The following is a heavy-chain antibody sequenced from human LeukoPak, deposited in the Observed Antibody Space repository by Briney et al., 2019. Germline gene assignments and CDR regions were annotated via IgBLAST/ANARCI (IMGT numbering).Heavy chain of an antibody. J-gene: IGHJ3*02. CDR2: ISYDGSNK. Sequence: PGGSLRLSCAGSGFTFRSYAMHWVRQAPGKGLEWVAVISYDGSNKDYADSVKGRFTISRDNSKNTLFLQMNSLGAEDTAVYYCAREIFNGFDIWGQGTMVTVSS. CDR3: AREIFNGFDI. CDR1: GFTFRSYA. V-gene: IGHV3-30-3*01.